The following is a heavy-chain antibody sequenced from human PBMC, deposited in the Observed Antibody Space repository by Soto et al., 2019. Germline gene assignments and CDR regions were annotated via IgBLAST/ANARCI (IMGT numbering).Heavy chain of an antibody. Sequence: ASVKVSFKASWFRFRDNGFTWGRQAPGQGLEWMGWISASNGNTDYAQKFQGRVTMTEDTSTDTAYMELSSLRSEDTAVYYCARDPGYSDGYNWGQGTLVTGSS. V-gene: IGHV1-18*01. CDR1: WFRFRDNG. J-gene: IGHJ4*02. CDR2: ISASNGNT. CDR3: ARDPGYSDGYN. D-gene: IGHD5-18*01.